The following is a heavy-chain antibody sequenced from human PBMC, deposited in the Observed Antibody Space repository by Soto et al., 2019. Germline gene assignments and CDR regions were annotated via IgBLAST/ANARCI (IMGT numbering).Heavy chain of an antibody. J-gene: IGHJ4*02. CDR3: VKDDDEGYYGSTRQAGGDD. V-gene: IGHV3-7*01. CDR1: GFPFRIYW. D-gene: IGHD3-10*01. Sequence: GGSLRLSCAASGFPFRIYWMSWVRQAPGKGLEWVANINLDGNEGYYVDSVRGRFTISRDNTRNTLFLQMNSLRAEDTAVYYCVKDDDEGYYGSTRQAGGDDWGQGTLVTVS. CDR2: INLDGNEG.